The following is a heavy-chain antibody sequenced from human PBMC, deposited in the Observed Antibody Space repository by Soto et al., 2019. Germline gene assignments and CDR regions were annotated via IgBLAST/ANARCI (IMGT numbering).Heavy chain of an antibody. Sequence: SETMSLTCAAYGGSFSGYYWSWIRQPPGKGLEWIGEINHSGSTNYNPSLKSRVTISVDTSKNQFSLKLSSVTAADTAVYYCARGLEVPAAILNDYWGQGTLVTVPQ. J-gene: IGHJ4*02. CDR3: ARGLEVPAAILNDY. V-gene: IGHV4-34*01. CDR2: INHSGST. D-gene: IGHD2-2*01. CDR1: GGSFSGYY.